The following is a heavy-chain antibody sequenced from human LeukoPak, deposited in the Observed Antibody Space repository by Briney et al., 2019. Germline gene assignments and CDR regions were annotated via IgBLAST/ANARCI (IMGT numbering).Heavy chain of an antibody. CDR3: AKDLSGSLVGATIDY. V-gene: IGHV3-23*01. CDR1: GFTFSSYA. D-gene: IGHD1-26*01. J-gene: IGHJ4*02. Sequence: PGGSLRLSCAASGFTFSSYAMSWVRQAPGKGLEWASAISGSGGSTYYADSVKGRFTISRDNSKNTLYLQMNSLRAEDTAVYYCAKDLSGSLVGATIDYWGQGTLVTVSP. CDR2: ISGSGGST.